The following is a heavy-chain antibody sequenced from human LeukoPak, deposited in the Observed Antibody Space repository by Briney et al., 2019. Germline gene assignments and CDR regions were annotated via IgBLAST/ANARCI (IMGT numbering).Heavy chain of an antibody. CDR3: AKASGQRDFWSGFDPAYDY. CDR1: GFTFSSYA. D-gene: IGHD3-3*01. V-gene: IGHV3-23*01. Sequence: RGSLRLSCAASGFTFSSYAMSWVRQAPGKGLEWVSAISGSGGSTYYADSVKGRFTISRDNSKNTLYLQMNSLRAEDTAVYYCAKASGQRDFWSGFDPAYDYWGQGTLVTVSS. CDR2: ISGSGGST. J-gene: IGHJ4*02.